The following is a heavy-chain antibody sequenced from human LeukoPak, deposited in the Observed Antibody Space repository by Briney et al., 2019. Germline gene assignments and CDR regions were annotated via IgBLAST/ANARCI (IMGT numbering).Heavy chain of an antibody. V-gene: IGHV4-30-2*01. Sequence: SETLSLTCAVSGGSISSGGYSWSWIRQPPGKGLEWIGEINHSGRNNYNPSLKSRVTISINTSKNQFSLKLISVTAADTAVYYCARATGTKVPPGYWGQGTLVTVSS. CDR3: ARATGTKVPPGY. D-gene: IGHD1-7*01. CDR2: INHSGRN. J-gene: IGHJ4*02. CDR1: GGSISSGGYS.